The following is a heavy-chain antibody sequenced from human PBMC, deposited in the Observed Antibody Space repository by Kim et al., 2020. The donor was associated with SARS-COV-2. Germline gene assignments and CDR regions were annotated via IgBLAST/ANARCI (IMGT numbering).Heavy chain of an antibody. V-gene: IGHV3-23*01. J-gene: IGHJ3*02. D-gene: IGHD2-15*01. CDR1: GFTFSSYA. Sequence: GGSLRLSCAASGFTFSSYAMSWVRQAPGKGLEWVSAISGSGGSTYYADSVKGRFTISRDNSKNTLYLQMNSLRAEDTAVYYCAKDPPRYCSGGSCVDAFDIWGQGTMVTVSS. CDR2: ISGSGGST. CDR3: AKDPPRYCSGGSCVDAFDI.